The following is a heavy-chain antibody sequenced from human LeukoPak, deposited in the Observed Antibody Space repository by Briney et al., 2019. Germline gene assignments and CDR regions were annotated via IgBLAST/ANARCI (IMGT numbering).Heavy chain of an antibody. Sequence: PGGSLRLSCAASGFTFSSYWMSWVRQAPGKGLEWVANIKQDGSEKYYVDSVKGRFTISRDNAKNSLYLQMNSLRAEDTAVYYCARVRIAVAGTRKAFDIWGQGTMVTVSS. J-gene: IGHJ3*02. CDR1: GFTFSSYW. CDR2: IKQDGSEK. D-gene: IGHD6-19*01. V-gene: IGHV3-7*01. CDR3: ARVRIAVAGTRKAFDI.